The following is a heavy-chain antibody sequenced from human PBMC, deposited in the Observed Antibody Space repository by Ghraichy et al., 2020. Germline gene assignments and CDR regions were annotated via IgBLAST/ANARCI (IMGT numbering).Heavy chain of an antibody. Sequence: SCAASGFTFSSYSMNWVRQAPGKGLEWVSSISSSSSYIYYADSVKGRFTISRDNAKNSLYLQMNSLRAEDTAVYYCARDFNYYYYGMDVWGQGTTVTVSS. CDR2: ISSSSSYI. CDR3: ARDFNYYYYGMDV. CDR1: GFTFSSYS. J-gene: IGHJ6*02. V-gene: IGHV3-21*01.